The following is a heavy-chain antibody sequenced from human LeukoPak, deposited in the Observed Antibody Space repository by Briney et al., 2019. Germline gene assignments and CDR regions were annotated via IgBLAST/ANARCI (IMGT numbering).Heavy chain of an antibody. CDR2: INHSGST. CDR3: ARGGNYYDSSGSDYFDY. V-gene: IGHV4-34*01. D-gene: IGHD3-22*01. Sequence: SETLSLICTVSGGSISSDHWSWIRQPPGKGLEWIGEINHSGSTNYNPSLKSRVTISVDTSKNQFSLKLSSVTAADTAVYYCARGGNYYDSSGSDYFDYWGQGTLVTVSS. CDR1: GGSISSDH. J-gene: IGHJ4*02.